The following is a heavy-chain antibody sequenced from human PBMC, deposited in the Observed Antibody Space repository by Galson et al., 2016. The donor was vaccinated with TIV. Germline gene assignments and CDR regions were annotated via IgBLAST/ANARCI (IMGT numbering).Heavy chain of an antibody. CDR2: ISANGGST. CDR3: AKDRVWLRFGDLLSDFDN. V-gene: IGHV3-23*01. J-gene: IGHJ4*02. D-gene: IGHD3-16*01. CDR1: GFTFSIYA. Sequence: SLRLSCAASGFTFSIYAMSWVRQAPGKGLEWVSIISANGGSTHYADSVKGRFTISRDNSKNTLYLQMKSLRVEDTAIYYCAKDRVWLRFGDLLSDFDNWGQGNLVTVSS.